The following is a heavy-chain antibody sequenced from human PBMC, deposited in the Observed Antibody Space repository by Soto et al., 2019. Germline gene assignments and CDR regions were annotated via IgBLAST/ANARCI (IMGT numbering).Heavy chain of an antibody. CDR3: TRVGWKAVADDAFDI. J-gene: IGHJ3*02. D-gene: IGHD6-19*01. Sequence: GGSLRLSCAASGFTFSGSAMHWVRQASGKGLEWVGRIRSKANSYATAYAASVKGRFTISRDDSKNTAYLQMNSLKTEDTAVYYFTRVGWKAVADDAFDIWGQGTTVTVSS. V-gene: IGHV3-73*01. CDR1: GFTFSGSA. CDR2: IRSKANSYAT.